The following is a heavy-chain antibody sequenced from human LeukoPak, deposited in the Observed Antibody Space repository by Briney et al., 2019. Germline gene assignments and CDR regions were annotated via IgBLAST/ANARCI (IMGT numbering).Heavy chain of an antibody. CDR1: GGSISSGDYY. V-gene: IGHV4-30-4*08. J-gene: IGHJ4*02. CDR2: IYYSGST. D-gene: IGHD3-10*01. CDR3: ARAGTMVRGVIED. Sequence: PSETLSLTCTVSGGSISSGDYYWSWIRQPPGKGLEWIGYIYYSGSTYYNPSLKSRVTISVDTSKNQCSLKPSSVTAADTAVYYCARAGTMVRGVIEDWGQGTLVTVSS.